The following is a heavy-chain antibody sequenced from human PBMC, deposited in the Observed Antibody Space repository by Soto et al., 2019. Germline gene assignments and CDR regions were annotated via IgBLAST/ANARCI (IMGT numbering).Heavy chain of an antibody. CDR3: ARPRYSSSWYSSRYYYYCMDV. CDR2: ISSSSSYI. V-gene: IGHV3-21*01. CDR1: GFTFSSYS. J-gene: IGHJ6*02. Sequence: GGSLRLSCAASGFTFSSYSMNWVRQAPGKGLEWVSSISSSSSYIYYADSVKGRFTISRDNAKNSLYLQMNSLRAEDTAVYYCARPRYSSSWYSSRYYYYCMDVWGQGTTVTVSS. D-gene: IGHD6-13*01.